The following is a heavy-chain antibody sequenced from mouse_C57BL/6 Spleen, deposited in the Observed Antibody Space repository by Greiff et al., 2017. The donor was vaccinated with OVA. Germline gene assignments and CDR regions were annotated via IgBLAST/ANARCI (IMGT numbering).Heavy chain of an antibody. CDR3: ARHVLLRFYWCFDV. V-gene: IGHV5-9*01. Sequence: EVMLVESGGGLVKPGGSLKLSCAASGFTFSSYTMSWVRQTPEKRLEWVATISGGGGNTYYPDSVKGRFTISRDTAKNTLYLQMSSLRSEDTALYSGARHVLLRFYWCFDVWGTGTTVTVSS. CDR2: ISGGGGNT. J-gene: IGHJ1*03. CDR1: GFTFSSYT. D-gene: IGHD1-1*01.